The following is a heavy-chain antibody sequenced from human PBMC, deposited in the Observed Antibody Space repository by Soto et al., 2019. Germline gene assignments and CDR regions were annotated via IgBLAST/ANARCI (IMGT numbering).Heavy chain of an antibody. CDR3: AREGSYSNDVGPD. CDR1: GFTFSSYG. CDR2: ISYDGSNK. D-gene: IGHD1-1*01. V-gene: IGHV3-30*03. J-gene: IGHJ4*02. Sequence: PGGSLRLSCAASGFTFSSYGMHWVRQAPGKGLEWVAVISYDGSNKYYADSVKGRFTISRDNSKNTLYLQMNSLRAEDTAVYYYAREGSYSNDVGPDWGQGPLVTVSS.